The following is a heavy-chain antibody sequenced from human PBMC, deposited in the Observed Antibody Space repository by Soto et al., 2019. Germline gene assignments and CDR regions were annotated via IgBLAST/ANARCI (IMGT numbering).Heavy chain of an antibody. D-gene: IGHD3-9*01. J-gene: IGHJ4*02. CDR3: ASRFILTGYYRGIDY. CDR2: INPSGGST. CDR1: GYTFTSYY. Sequence: ASVKVSCKASGYTFTSYYMHWVRQAPGQGLEWMGIINPSGGSTSYAQKFQGRVTMTRDTSTSTVYMELSSLRSEDTAVYYCASRFILTGYYRGIDYWGQGTLVTVSS. V-gene: IGHV1-46*01.